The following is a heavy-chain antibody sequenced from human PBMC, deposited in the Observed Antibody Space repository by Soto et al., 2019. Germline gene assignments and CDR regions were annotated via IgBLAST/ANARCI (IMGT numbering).Heavy chain of an antibody. CDR2: INAGNGNT. CDR1: GYTFTSYA. Sequence: ASVKVSCKASGYTFTSYAMHWVRQAPGQRLEWMGWINAGNGNTKYSQKFQGRVTITRDTSASTAYMELSSLRSEDTAVYYCARVLPFGVVIAFDYWGQGTLVTVSS. CDR3: ARVLPFGVVIAFDY. D-gene: IGHD3-3*01. V-gene: IGHV1-3*01. J-gene: IGHJ4*02.